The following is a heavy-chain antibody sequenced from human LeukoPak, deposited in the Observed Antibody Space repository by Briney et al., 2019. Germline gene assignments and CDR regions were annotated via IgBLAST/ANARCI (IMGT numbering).Heavy chain of an antibody. CDR3: ARYRAFDI. CDR1: GFTFSSYS. V-gene: IGHV3-7*01. Sequence: GGSLRLSCAGSGFTFSSYSMSWVRQAPGKGLEWVANIKQDGSEKYYVDSVKGRFTISRDNAKNSLFLQMNSLRVEDTAVYYCARYRAFDIWGQGTMVTVSS. J-gene: IGHJ3*02. CDR2: IKQDGSEK.